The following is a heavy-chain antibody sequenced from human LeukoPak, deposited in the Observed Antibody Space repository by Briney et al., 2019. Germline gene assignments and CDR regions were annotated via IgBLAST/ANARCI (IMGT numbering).Heavy chain of an antibody. CDR3: ARVLRTVATRNTADAFDI. V-gene: IGHV1-2*02. Sequence: ASVKVSCKASGYTFTGYYMHWVRQAPGQGLEWMGWINPNSGGTNYAQKFQGRVTMTRDTSISTAYMELSRLRSDDTAVYYCARVLRTVATRNTADAFDIWGQGTMVTVSS. J-gene: IGHJ3*02. D-gene: IGHD4-23*01. CDR2: INPNSGGT. CDR1: GYTFTGYY.